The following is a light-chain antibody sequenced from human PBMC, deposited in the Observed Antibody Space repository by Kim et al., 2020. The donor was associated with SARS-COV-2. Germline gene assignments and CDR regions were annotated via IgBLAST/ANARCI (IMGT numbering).Light chain of an antibody. J-gene: IGLJ1*01. CDR2: QDS. V-gene: IGLV3-1*01. CDR1: NLGDKY. Sequence: SYELTQPPSVSVSPGQTARITCSGDNLGDKYACWYQQKPGQSPVLVIYQDSKRPSGIPERFSGSNSGNTATLTISGTEAMDEADYYCQAWDSSTLYVFGAGTKVTVL. CDR3: QAWDSSTLYV.